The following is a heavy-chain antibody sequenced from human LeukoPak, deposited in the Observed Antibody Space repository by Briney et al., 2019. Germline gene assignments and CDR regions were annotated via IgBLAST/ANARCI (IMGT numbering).Heavy chain of an antibody. D-gene: IGHD4/OR15-4a*01. Sequence: GGSLRLSCAASRFTFSNAWMNWVREAPGKGLEWVGRIKSKVDGETTDYAAPVKGRFTISRDDSNNMVYLQMNSLKIEDTAVYYCAIDEPNYAPYDFDYWGQGTLVTVSS. CDR2: IKSKVDGETT. CDR1: RFTFSNAW. CDR3: AIDEPNYAPYDFDY. V-gene: IGHV3-15*01. J-gene: IGHJ4*02.